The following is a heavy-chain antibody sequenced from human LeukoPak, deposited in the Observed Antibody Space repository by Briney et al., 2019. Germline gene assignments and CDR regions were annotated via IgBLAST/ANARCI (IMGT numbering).Heavy chain of an antibody. CDR2: IYPGDSDT. D-gene: IGHD6-13*01. CDR1: GYSFTNYW. CDR3: ARHGFEKKLAAAGDWYFDL. Sequence: GESLKISCKGSGYSFTNYWIGWVRQMPGKGLEWMGVIYPGDSDTRYSPSFQGQVTISADKSISTAYLQWSSLKASDTAMYYCARHGFEKKLAAAGDWYFDLWGRGTLVTVSS. V-gene: IGHV5-51*01. J-gene: IGHJ2*01.